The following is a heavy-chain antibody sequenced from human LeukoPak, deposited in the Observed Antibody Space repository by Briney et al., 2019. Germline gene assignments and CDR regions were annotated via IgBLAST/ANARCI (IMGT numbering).Heavy chain of an antibody. D-gene: IGHD4-17*01. CDR3: ARDSSSTVTNNFDY. CDR2: IWYDGSNK. Sequence: GGSLRLSCAASGFTFSSYGMHWVRQAPGKGLEWVAVIWYDGSNKYYADSVKGRFTISRDNSKNTLYLQMNSLRAEDTAVYCCARDSSSTVTNNFDYWGQGTLVTVSS. V-gene: IGHV3-33*01. CDR1: GFTFSSYG. J-gene: IGHJ4*02.